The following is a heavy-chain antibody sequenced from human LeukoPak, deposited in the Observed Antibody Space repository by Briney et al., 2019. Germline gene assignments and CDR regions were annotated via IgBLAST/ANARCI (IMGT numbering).Heavy chain of an antibody. CDR1: GYTFTGYY. CDR2: INPNSGGT. V-gene: IGHV1-2*02. CDR3: ARDRGYSYGYYYYHGMDV. J-gene: IGHJ6*02. Sequence: ASVKVSCKASGYTFTGYYMHWVRQAPGQGLEWMGWINPNSGGTNYAQKFQGRVTMTRDTSISTAYMELSRLRSDDTAVYYCARDRGYSYGYYYYHGMDVWGQGTTVTVSS. D-gene: IGHD5-18*01.